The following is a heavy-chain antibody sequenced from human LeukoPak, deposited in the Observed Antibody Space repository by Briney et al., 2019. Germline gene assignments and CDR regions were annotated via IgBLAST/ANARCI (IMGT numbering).Heavy chain of an antibody. D-gene: IGHD6-13*01. Sequence: SETPSLTCAVSGGSISSGGYSWSWIRQPPGKGLEWIGYIYHSGSTYYNPSLKSRVTISVDRSKNQFSLKLSSVTAADTAVYYCARVSLSSSTYYFDYWGQGTLVTVSS. J-gene: IGHJ4*02. CDR1: GGSISSGGYS. V-gene: IGHV4-30-2*01. CDR3: ARVSLSSSTYYFDY. CDR2: IYHSGST.